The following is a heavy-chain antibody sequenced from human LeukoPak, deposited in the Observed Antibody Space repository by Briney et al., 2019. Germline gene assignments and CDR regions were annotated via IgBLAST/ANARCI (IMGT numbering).Heavy chain of an antibody. Sequence: ASVKVSCKVSGYSLSELSTHWVRQAPGQGLEWKGGFDPGDDETIYAQKFQGRVTMTEDTSTDTAYLELSNLRSEDTAVYFCATEKDLLLDSWGQGTPVTVSS. D-gene: IGHD1-26*01. CDR1: GYSLSELS. CDR2: FDPGDDET. J-gene: IGHJ5*01. CDR3: ATEKDLLLDS. V-gene: IGHV1-24*01.